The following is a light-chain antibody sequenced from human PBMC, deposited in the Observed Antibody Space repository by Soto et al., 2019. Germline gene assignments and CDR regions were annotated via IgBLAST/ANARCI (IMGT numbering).Light chain of an antibody. V-gene: IGLV2-8*01. CDR1: SSDVGGYNY. CDR2: EVS. CDR3: SSYAGSKTQV. J-gene: IGLJ1*01. Sequence: QSVLTQPPSASGSPGQSVTISCTATSSDVGGYNYVSWYQQHPGKAPKLMIYEVSKRPSGVPDRFSGSNSGNTAFLTVSGPQAEDEADYYCSSYAGSKTQVFGTGTKVTVL.